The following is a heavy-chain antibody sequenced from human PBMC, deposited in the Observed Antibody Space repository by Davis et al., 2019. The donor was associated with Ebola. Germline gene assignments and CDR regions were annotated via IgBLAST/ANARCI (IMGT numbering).Heavy chain of an antibody. D-gene: IGHD2-15*01. CDR2: FDPEHGGA. Sequence: AASVKVSCKVSEYTLAELSIHWVRQVPGTGLEWMGSFDPEHGGAIYSQKFQGRVTMIDDTSTDTAYMELSSLRSEDTAVYYCAREIVVVVAASNYYYYGMDVWGKGTTVTVSS. V-gene: IGHV1-24*01. CDR1: EYTLAELS. J-gene: IGHJ6*04. CDR3: AREIVVVVAASNYYYYGMDV.